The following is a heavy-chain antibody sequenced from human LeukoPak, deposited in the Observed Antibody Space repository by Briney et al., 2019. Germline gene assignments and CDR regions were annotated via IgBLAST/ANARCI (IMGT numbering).Heavy chain of an antibody. CDR1: GGSISSSSYY. Sequence: SETLSLTCTVSGGSISSSSYYWGWIRQPPGKGLEWIGSIYYSGSTYYNPSLKSRVTISVDTSKNQFSLKLSSVTAADTAVYSCARLLGEDIDYWGQGTLVTVSS. CDR3: ARLLGEDIDY. D-gene: IGHD3-16*01. CDR2: IYYSGST. J-gene: IGHJ4*02. V-gene: IGHV4-39*01.